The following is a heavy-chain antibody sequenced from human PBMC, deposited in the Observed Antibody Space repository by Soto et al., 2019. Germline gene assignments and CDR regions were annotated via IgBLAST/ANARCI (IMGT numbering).Heavy chain of an antibody. CDR2: IYYSGST. CDR3: ARLHGYCISTSCYGYYGMDV. D-gene: IGHD2-2*01. V-gene: IGHV4-39*01. CDR1: GGSISSGDYY. J-gene: IGHJ6*02. Sequence: SETLSLTCTVSGGSISSGDYYWSWIRQPPGKSLEWIGSIYYSGSTYYNPSLKSRVIISVDTSKNEFSLKLSSVTAADTAVYYCARLHGYCISTSCYGYYGMDVWGQGTTVTVSS.